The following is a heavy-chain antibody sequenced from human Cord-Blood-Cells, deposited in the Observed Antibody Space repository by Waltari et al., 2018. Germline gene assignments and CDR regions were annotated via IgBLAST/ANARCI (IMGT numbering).Heavy chain of an antibody. CDR1: GYTFTSYA. J-gene: IGHJ6*03. Sequence: QVQLVQSGAEVKKPAASVKVSCKASGYTFTSYAMHWVRPAPGQRLEWLGWINAGNGNTKYSQKFQGRVTITRDTSASTAYMELSSMRSDDTAVYDCARANKMYDFYYYYMDVWGKGTTVTVSS. V-gene: IGHV1-3*01. CDR3: ARANKMYDFYYYYMDV. CDR2: INAGNGNT. D-gene: IGHD3-3*01.